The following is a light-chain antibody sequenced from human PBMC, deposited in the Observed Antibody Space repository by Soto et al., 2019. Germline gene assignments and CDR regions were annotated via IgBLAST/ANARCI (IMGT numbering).Light chain of an antibody. J-gene: IGLJ3*02. CDR3: CSYTSSSIRV. V-gene: IGLV2-14*01. Sequence: QSALTQPASVSGSPGQSITISCTGTSSDVGGYNHVSWYQQHPGKAPKLIIYEVRNRPSGVSNRLSGSKSGNTASLTISGLQADDEADYYCCSYTSSSIRVFGGGTKVTVI. CDR2: EVR. CDR1: SSDVGGYNH.